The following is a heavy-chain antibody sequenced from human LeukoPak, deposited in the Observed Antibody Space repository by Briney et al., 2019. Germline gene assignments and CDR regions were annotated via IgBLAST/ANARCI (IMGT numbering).Heavy chain of an antibody. CDR3: ARVGTYYDFWSGYFTGYYFDY. D-gene: IGHD3-3*01. V-gene: IGHV3-11*01. CDR2: ISSSGSTI. CDR1: AFTFSDYY. Sequence: GGSLRLSCAASAFTFSDYYMNWIRQAPGKGLEWVSYISSSGSTIYYADSVKGRFTISRDNAKNSLYLQMNSLGAEDTAVYYCARVGTYYDFWSGYFTGYYFDYWGQGTLVTVSS. J-gene: IGHJ4*02.